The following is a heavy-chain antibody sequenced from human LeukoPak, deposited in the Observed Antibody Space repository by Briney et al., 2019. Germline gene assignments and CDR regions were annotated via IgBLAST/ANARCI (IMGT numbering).Heavy chain of an antibody. Sequence: ASVKVSCKTSGYTFTDYYMHWVRQAPGQGLEWMGIINPSGGSTSYAQKFQGRVTMTRDTSTSTVYMELSSLRSEDTAVYYCARFWSGYYRYWGQGTLVTVSS. J-gene: IGHJ4*02. CDR2: INPSGGST. CDR3: ARFWSGYYRY. V-gene: IGHV1-46*01. D-gene: IGHD3-3*01. CDR1: GYTFTDYY.